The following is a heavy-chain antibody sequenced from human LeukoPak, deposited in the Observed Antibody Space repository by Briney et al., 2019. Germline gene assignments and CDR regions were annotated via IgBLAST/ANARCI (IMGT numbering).Heavy chain of an antibody. D-gene: IGHD5/OR15-5a*01. CDR2: ISHDGSNK. Sequence: GGSLRLSCAASGFTFSSYGMHWVRQAPGKGLEWVAFISHDGSNKYYADSVKGRFTISRDNSKNTLYLQMNSLRAEDTALYYCARGSRAIVSTKFARGRYMDVWGKGSTVTVSS. CDR1: GFTFSSYG. CDR3: ARGSRAIVSTKFARGRYMDV. V-gene: IGHV3-30*19. J-gene: IGHJ6*03.